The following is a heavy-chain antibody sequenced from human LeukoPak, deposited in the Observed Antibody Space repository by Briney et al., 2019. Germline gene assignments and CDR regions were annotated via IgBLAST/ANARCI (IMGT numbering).Heavy chain of an antibody. Sequence: SVKVSCKASGGTFSSYAISWVRQAPGQGLGWMGRIIPILGIANYAQKFQGRVTITADKSTSTAYMEPSSLRSEDTAVYYCATHCSGGSCYYFDYWGQGTLVTVSS. CDR2: IIPILGIA. J-gene: IGHJ4*02. CDR1: GGTFSSYA. CDR3: ATHCSGGSCYYFDY. D-gene: IGHD2-15*01. V-gene: IGHV1-69*04.